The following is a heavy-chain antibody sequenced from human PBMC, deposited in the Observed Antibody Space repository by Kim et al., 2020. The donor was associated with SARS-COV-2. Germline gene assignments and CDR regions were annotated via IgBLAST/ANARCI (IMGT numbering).Heavy chain of an antibody. D-gene: IGHD6-13*01. Sequence: GGSLRLSCAASGFTFSSYSMNWVRQAPGKGLEWVSSISSSSSYIYYADSVKGRFTISRDNAKNSLYLQMNSLRAEDTAVYYCARGRDSSSWSRPDHDFDYWGQGTLVTVSS. CDR3: ARGRDSSSWSRPDHDFDY. CDR2: ISSSSSYI. CDR1: GFTFSSYS. J-gene: IGHJ4*02. V-gene: IGHV3-21*04.